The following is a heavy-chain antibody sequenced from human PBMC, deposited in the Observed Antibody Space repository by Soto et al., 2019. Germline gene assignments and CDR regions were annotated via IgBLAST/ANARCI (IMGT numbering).Heavy chain of an antibody. Sequence: SETLSLTCTVSGGSISSYYWSWIRQPPGKGLEWIGYIYYSGSTNYNPSLKSRVTISVDTSKNQFSLKLSSVTAADTAVYYCARGSQYCSGGSCYHVWEYYYYMDVWGKGTKVTVSS. CDR2: IYYSGST. V-gene: IGHV4-59*01. J-gene: IGHJ6*03. D-gene: IGHD2-15*01. CDR1: GGSISSYY. CDR3: ARGSQYCSGGSCYHVWEYYYYMDV.